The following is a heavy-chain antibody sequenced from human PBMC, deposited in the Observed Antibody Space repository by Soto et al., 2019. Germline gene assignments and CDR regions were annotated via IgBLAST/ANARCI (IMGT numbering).Heavy chain of an antibody. J-gene: IGHJ4*02. CDR1: GDSLSSGAYY. D-gene: IGHD3-10*01. Sequence: QVQLQESGPGLVKPSQTLSLTCTVSGDSLSSGAYYWTWIRQHTGRGLEYMGYIHYSGSTYYNPSLKSRITISXGTXKXPFSLKLSSVTAADTAVYYCARESFVSGSYSRGVAYWGQGTLVTVSS. CDR2: IHYSGST. CDR3: ARESFVSGSYSRGVAY. V-gene: IGHV4-31*03.